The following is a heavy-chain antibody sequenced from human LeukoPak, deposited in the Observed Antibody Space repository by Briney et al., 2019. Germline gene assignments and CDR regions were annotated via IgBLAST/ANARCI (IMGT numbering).Heavy chain of an antibody. J-gene: IGHJ6*02. CDR2: ISGSGGST. CDR3: AKGIGKYYYGMDV. Sequence: GGSLRLSCAASGFTFSSYAMSWVRQAPGKGLEWVSAISGSGGSTYYADPVKGRSTISRDNSKNTLYLQMNSLRAEDTAVYYCAKGIGKYYYGMDVWGQGTTVTVSS. D-gene: IGHD3-10*01. V-gene: IGHV3-23*01. CDR1: GFTFSSYA.